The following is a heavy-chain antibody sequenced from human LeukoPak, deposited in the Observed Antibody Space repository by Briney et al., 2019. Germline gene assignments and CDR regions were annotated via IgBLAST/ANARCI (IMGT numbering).Heavy chain of an antibody. CDR3: ARDQGGSLDY. J-gene: IGHJ4*02. CDR2: IGTAGDT. V-gene: IGHV3-13*01. Sequence: GGSLRLSCAASGFTFIRYDTHWVRQATGKGLEWVSAIGTAGDTYYPVSVKGRFTISRENAKNSLYLQMNSLRVGDTAVYYCARDQGGSLDYWGQGTLVTVSS. D-gene: IGHD1-26*01. CDR1: GFTFIRYD.